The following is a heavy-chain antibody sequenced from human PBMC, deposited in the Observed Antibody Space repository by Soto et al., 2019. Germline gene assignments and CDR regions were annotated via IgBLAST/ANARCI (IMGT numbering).Heavy chain of an antibody. V-gene: IGHV4-30-2*01. CDR2: IYHSGST. CDR1: GDSISSGGYS. Sequence: SETLSLTCAVSGDSISSGGYSWSWIRQPPGKGLEWIGYIYHSGSTYYNPSLKSRVTISVDRSKNQFSLKLSSVTAADTAVYYCARAGVVGATALDYWGQGTPVTVSS. CDR3: ARAGVVGATALDY. D-gene: IGHD1-26*01. J-gene: IGHJ4*02.